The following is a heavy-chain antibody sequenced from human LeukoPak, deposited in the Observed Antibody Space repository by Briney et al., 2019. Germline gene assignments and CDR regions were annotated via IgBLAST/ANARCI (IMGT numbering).Heavy chain of an antibody. CDR1: GFTFSSYG. D-gene: IGHD3-22*01. V-gene: IGHV3-33*01. CDR2: IWYDGSNK. Sequence: PGRSLRLSCAASGFTFSSYGMHWVRQAPGKGLEWVAVIWYDGSNKYYADSVKGRFTISRDNSKNTLYLQMNSLRAEDTAVYYCARDGRYYDSSGYYGYYGMDVWGQGTTVTVSS. CDR3: ARDGRYYDSSGYYGYYGMDV. J-gene: IGHJ6*02.